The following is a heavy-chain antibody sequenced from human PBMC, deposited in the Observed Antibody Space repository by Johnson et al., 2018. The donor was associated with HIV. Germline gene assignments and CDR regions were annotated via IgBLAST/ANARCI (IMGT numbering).Heavy chain of an antibody. CDR3: AKDSELLSAFDI. J-gene: IGHJ3*02. CDR1: GFTVSSNY. D-gene: IGHD1-26*01. V-gene: IGHV3-66*01. CDR2: IYSGGST. Sequence: VQLVESGGGLVQPGGSLRLSCAASGFTVSSNYMTWVRQAPGKGLEWVSVIYSGGSTYYADSVKGRFTISRDNSKNTLYLQMNSLRAEDTAVYYCAKDSELLSAFDIWGQGTMVTVSS.